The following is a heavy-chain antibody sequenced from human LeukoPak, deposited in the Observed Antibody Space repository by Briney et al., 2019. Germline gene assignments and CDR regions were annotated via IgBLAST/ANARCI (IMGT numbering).Heavy chain of an antibody. Sequence: SETLSLTCAVYGGSFSGYYWSWIRQPPGKGLEWIGEINHSGSTNYNPSLKSRVTISVDTSKNQFSLKLSSVTAADTAVYYCARGPESPRLFDYWGQGTLVTVSS. CDR1: GGSFSGYY. CDR2: INHSGST. D-gene: IGHD1-14*01. J-gene: IGHJ4*02. CDR3: ARGPESPRLFDY. V-gene: IGHV4-34*01.